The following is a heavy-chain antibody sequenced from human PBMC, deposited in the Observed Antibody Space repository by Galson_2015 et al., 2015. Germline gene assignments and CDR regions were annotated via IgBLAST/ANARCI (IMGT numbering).Heavy chain of an antibody. CDR3: ARRSPYSYGSYYYYGMDV. CDR2: IYPGDSDT. Sequence: QSGAEVKKPGESLKISCKGSGYSFTSYWIGWVRQMPGKGLEWMGIIYPGDSDTRYSPSFQGQVTISADKSISTAYLQWSSLKASDTAMYYCARRSPYSYGSYYYYGMDVWGQGTTVTVSS. CDR1: GYSFTSYW. J-gene: IGHJ6*02. D-gene: IGHD5-18*01. V-gene: IGHV5-51*01.